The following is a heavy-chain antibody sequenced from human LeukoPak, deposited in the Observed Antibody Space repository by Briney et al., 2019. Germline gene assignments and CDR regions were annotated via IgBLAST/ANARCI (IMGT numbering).Heavy chain of an antibody. CDR1: GYTFTSYY. J-gene: IGHJ3*02. CDR3: ARDLLNVQAAHASYDAFDI. CDR2: INPSGGST. V-gene: IGHV1-46*01. D-gene: IGHD6-6*01. Sequence: GASVKVSCKASGYTFTSYYMHWVRQAPGQGLEWMGIINPSGGSTSYAQKFQGRVTMTRDMSTSTVYMELSSLRSEDTAVYYCARDLLNVQAAHASYDAFDIWGQGTMVTVSS.